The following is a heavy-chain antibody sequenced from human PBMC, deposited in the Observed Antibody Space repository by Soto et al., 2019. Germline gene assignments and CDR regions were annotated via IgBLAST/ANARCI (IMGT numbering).Heavy chain of an antibody. J-gene: IGHJ6*03. Sequence: RVLHPPGKGLEWVSAISGSGGSTYYADSVKGRFTISRDNSKNTLYLQMNSLRAEDTAVYYCAKIQGVDYDFWSGYYLGYYYYYYMAVWGKGTTVIVSS. CDR3: AKIQGVDYDFWSGYYLGYYYYYYMAV. V-gene: IGHV3-23*01. CDR2: ISGSGGST. D-gene: IGHD3-3*01.